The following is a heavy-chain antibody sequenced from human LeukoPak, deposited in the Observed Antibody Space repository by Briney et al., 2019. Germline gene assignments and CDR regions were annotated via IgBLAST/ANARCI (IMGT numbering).Heavy chain of an antibody. CDR1: GGSFSGYY. J-gene: IGHJ4*02. CDR2: FNHSGST. CDR3: ARGTLYYDYVWGSYRSMFDY. D-gene: IGHD3-16*02. Sequence: SETLSLTCAVYGGSFSGYYWSWIRQPPGKGLEWIGEFNHSGSTNYNPSLKSRVTISVDTSKNQFSLKLSSVTAADTAVYYCARGTLYYDYVWGSYRSMFDYWGQGTLVTVSS. V-gene: IGHV4-34*01.